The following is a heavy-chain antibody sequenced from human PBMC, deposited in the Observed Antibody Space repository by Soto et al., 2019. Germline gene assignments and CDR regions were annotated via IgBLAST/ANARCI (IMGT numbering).Heavy chain of an antibody. CDR3: ARGRGWRDY. D-gene: IGHD6-19*01. Sequence: QVQLVQSGAEVKKPGASVKVSCKTSGYTFTSYDIHWVRQATGQGLEWMGWMNPNTGYTDYAQKFQGRVTITRDTSLSTAYMELSSLTSDDTAVYYCARGRGWRDYWGQGTLVTVSS. CDR2: MNPNTGYT. V-gene: IGHV1-8*01. CDR1: GYTFTSYD. J-gene: IGHJ4*02.